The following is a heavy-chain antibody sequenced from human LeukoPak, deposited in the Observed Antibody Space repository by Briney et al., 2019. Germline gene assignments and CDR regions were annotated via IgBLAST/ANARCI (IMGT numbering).Heavy chain of an antibody. CDR2: INHSGST. Sequence: PSETLSLTCAVYGGSFSGYYWSWIRQPPGKGLEWIGEINHSGSTNYNPSLKSRVTISVDTSKNQFSLKLSSVTAADTAVYYCAGYYYDSSGYYLGWSFGAFDIWGQGTMVTVSS. V-gene: IGHV4-34*01. J-gene: IGHJ3*02. CDR1: GGSFSGYY. D-gene: IGHD3-22*01. CDR3: AGYYYDSSGYYLGWSFGAFDI.